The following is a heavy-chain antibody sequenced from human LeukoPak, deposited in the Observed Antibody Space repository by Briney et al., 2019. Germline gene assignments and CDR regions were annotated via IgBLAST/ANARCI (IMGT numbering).Heavy chain of an antibody. V-gene: IGHV3-30-3*01. CDR2: ISYDGSNK. Sequence: GGSLRLSCAASGFTFSSYAMHWVRQAPGKGLEWVAVISYDGSNKYYADSVKGRFTISRDNSKNTLYLQMNSLRAEDTAVYYCARDLDTIFGEVSAEYFQHWGQGTLVTVSS. CDR3: ARDLDTIFGEVSAEYFQH. CDR1: GFTFSSYA. J-gene: IGHJ1*01. D-gene: IGHD3-3*01.